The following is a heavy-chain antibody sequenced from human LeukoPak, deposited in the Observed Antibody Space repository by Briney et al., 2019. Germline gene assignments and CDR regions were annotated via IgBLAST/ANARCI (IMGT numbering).Heavy chain of an antibody. D-gene: IGHD1-26*01. CDR2: IYTSGST. J-gene: IGHJ5*02. CDR1: GGSISSYY. Sequence: SETLSLTCTVSGGSISSYYWSWLRQPAGKGLEWLGRIYTSGSTNYNPSLKSRVTMSVDTSKNQFSLKLSSVTAADTAVYYCARAMVGATMNWFDPWGQGTLVTVSS. V-gene: IGHV4-4*07. CDR3: ARAMVGATMNWFDP.